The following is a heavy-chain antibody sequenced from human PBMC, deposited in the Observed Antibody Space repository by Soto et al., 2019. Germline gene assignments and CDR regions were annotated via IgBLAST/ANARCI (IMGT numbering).Heavy chain of an antibody. CDR3: ARLFRSIAARPYAFDI. V-gene: IGHV1-46*01. Sequence: SVKVSCRASGYTFTSYYMHWVRQAPGQGLEWMGIINPSGSITSAAQNFQGRVRMTRDTSMSTVYMELSSLRSEDTDVYYCARLFRSIAARPYAFDIWGRGSMVTVSS. CDR1: GYTFTSYY. D-gene: IGHD6-6*01. J-gene: IGHJ3*02. CDR2: INPSGSIT.